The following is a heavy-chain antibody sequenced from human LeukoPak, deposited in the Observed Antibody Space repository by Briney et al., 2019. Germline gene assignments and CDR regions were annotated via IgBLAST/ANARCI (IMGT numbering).Heavy chain of an antibody. CDR3: ARDGSSSWYPFDC. V-gene: IGHV6-1*01. CDR2: TYYRSKRYN. J-gene: IGHJ4*02. D-gene: IGHD6-13*01. CDR1: GDSFSSNSAA. Sequence: SQTLSLTCALSGDSFSSNSAAWNRMTPSPSRGLPWLGRTYYRSKRYNDYAVSVKSRITINPDTSKNQFSLQLNSVTPEDTAVYYCARDGSSSWYPFDCWGQGTLVTVSS.